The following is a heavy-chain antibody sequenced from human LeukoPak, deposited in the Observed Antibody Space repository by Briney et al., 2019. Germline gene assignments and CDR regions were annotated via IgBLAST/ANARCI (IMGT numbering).Heavy chain of an antibody. J-gene: IGHJ4*02. D-gene: IGHD1-1*01. CDR2: ISAYNGNT. CDR3: ARDQGRKSGTGD. V-gene: IGHV1-18*01. Sequence: ASVKVSCTASGYTFTSCGVSWVRQAPGHGLEGMGWISAYNGNTNYAHTPQGRVTMTTDTSTSTDYMEMSSLRSDDTAVYYCARDQGRKSGTGDWGQGTLVTVSS. CDR1: GYTFTSCG.